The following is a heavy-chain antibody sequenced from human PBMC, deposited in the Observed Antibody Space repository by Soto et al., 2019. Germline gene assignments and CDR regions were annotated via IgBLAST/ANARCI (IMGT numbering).Heavy chain of an antibody. V-gene: IGHV3-33*01. CDR2: IWYDGSDK. Sequence: PGGSLRLSCAASGFTFSSYGMHWVRQAPGKGLEWVAVIWYDGSDKYYEDSVKGRFTISRDNFKNTVYLQMNSLRAEDTAVYYCARGAHGMDVWGQGTTVTVSS. J-gene: IGHJ6*02. CDR1: GFTFSSYG. CDR3: ARGAHGMDV.